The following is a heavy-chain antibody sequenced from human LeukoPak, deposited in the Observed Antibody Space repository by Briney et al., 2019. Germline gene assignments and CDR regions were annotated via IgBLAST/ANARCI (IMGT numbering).Heavy chain of an antibody. Sequence: ASVNVSCKASGYTFTGYYMHWVRQAPGQGLEWMGWINPNSGGTNYAQKFQGWVTMTRDTSISTAYMELSRLRSDDTAVYYCARTMAYYFDYWGQGTLVTVSS. D-gene: IGHD5-24*01. J-gene: IGHJ4*02. V-gene: IGHV1-2*04. CDR1: GYTFTGYY. CDR3: ARTMAYYFDY. CDR2: INPNSGGT.